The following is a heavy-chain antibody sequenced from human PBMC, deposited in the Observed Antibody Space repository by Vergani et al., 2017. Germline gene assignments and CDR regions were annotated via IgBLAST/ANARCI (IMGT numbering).Heavy chain of an antibody. CDR3: ARSRIDYGDYGGYFDY. V-gene: IGHV4-39*01. CDR2: IYYSGST. D-gene: IGHD4-17*01. CDR1: GGSISSSSYY. J-gene: IGHJ4*02. Sequence: QLQLQESGPGLVKPSKTLSLTCTVSGGSISSSSYYWGWIRQPTGKGLEWIGSIYYSGSTYYNPSLKGRVTISVDTSKHQFSLKLSSVTAADTAVYYCARSRIDYGDYGGYFDYGGQGTLVTVSS.